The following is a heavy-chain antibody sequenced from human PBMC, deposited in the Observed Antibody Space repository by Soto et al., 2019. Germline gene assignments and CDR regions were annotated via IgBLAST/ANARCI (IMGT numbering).Heavy chain of an antibody. Sequence: ASVKVSCKASGYTFTSYYMHWVRQAPGQGLEWMGIINPSGGSTSYAQKFQGRVTMTRDTSTSTVYMELSSLSSVTVADTAVYYCARDFKRYSSPPGPLEYWGQGTLVTVSS. CDR2: INPSGGST. J-gene: IGHJ4*02. CDR1: GYTFTSYY. V-gene: IGHV1-46*01. CDR3: ARDFKRYSSPPGPLEY. D-gene: IGHD6-13*01.